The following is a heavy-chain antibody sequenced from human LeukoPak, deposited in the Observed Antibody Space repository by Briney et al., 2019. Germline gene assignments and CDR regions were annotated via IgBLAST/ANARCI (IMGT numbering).Heavy chain of an antibody. CDR2: IYYSGST. CDR1: GGSISSGGYY. V-gene: IGHV4-31*03. Sequence: SETLSLTCTVSGGSISSGGYYWSWIRQHPGTGLEWIGYIYYSGSTYYNPSLKSRVTISVDTSKNQFSLKLSSVTAADTAVYYCARGDDFIRSGYYYGMDVWGQGTTVTVSS. D-gene: IGHD4-17*01. J-gene: IGHJ6*02. CDR3: ARGDDFIRSGYYYGMDV.